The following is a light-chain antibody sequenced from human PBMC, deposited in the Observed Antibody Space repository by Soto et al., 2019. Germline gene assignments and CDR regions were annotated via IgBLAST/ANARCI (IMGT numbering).Light chain of an antibody. CDR3: QQRSNWPWT. V-gene: IGKV3-15*01. J-gene: IGKJ1*01. CDR1: QSVSSN. CDR2: GAS. Sequence: EIVMTQSPATLSVSPGERATLSCRASQSVSSNLAWYQQKPGQAPRLLIYGASTRATGIPARFSGSGSGTEFTLTISSLQSEDSAVYYCQQRSNWPWTFGQGTKVDI.